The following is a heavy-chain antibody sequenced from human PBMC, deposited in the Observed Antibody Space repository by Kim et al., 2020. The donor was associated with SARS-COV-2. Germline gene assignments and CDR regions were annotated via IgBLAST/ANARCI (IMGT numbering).Heavy chain of an antibody. CDR1: GFTLSSYW. J-gene: IGHJ6*02. D-gene: IGHD6-25*01. CDR3: ARESSSGGYYDGMDV. Sequence: GGSLRLSCAASGFTLSSYWMSWVRQAPGKGLEWAANIKKDGSEKYYVDSVKGRFTISRDNAKNSLYLQMKSLRAEDTAVYYCARESSSGGYYDGMDVWGQGTTVTVSS. V-gene: IGHV3-7*01. CDR2: IKKDGSEK.